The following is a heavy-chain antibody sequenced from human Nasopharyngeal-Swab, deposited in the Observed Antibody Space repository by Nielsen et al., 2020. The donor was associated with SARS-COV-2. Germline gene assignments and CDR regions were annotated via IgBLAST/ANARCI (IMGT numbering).Heavy chain of an antibody. J-gene: IGHJ6*03. D-gene: IGHD2-2*01. V-gene: IGHV1-2*04. CDR2: INPNSGGT. CDR3: ARAAKGYCSSTSCYFIPEYYYYYMDV. Sequence: WVRQAPGQGLEWMGWINPNSGGTNYAQKFQGWVTMTRDTSISTAYMELSRLRSDDTAVYYCARAAKGYCSSTSCYFIPEYYYYYMDVWGKGTTVTVSS.